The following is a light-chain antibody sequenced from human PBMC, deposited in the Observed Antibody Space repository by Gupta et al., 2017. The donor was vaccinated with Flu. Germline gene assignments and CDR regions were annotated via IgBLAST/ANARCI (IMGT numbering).Light chain of an antibody. CDR3: QVWDTSSDHVV. Sequence: GQTDRITCGGNKMGRKSVHWYQQKPGQAPGLVVHDDSDRPSGIPERFSGSNSGNTATLTISRVEAGDEADYYCQVWDTSSDHVVFGGGTKLTVL. CDR1: KMGRKS. J-gene: IGLJ2*01. V-gene: IGLV3-21*02. CDR2: DDS.